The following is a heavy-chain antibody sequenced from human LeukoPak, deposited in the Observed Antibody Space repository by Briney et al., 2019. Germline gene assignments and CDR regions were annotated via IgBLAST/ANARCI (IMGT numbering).Heavy chain of an antibody. CDR3: ARGPPTTVVTFFDY. V-gene: IGHV1-3*01. D-gene: IGHD4-23*01. J-gene: IGHJ4*02. Sequence: ASVKVSCKASGYTFTSYAMHWVRQAPGQRLEWMGWINAGNGNTKYSQKLQGRVTITRDTSASTAYMELSSLRSEDTAVYYCARGPPTTVVTFFDYWGQGTLVTVSS. CDR1: GYTFTSYA. CDR2: INAGNGNT.